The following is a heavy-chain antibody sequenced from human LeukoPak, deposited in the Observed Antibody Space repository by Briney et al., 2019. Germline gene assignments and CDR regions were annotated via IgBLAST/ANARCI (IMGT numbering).Heavy chain of an antibody. CDR1: GYTFSDYW. CDR2: VYPGDSDT. CDR3: ARSQGLYGAADY. J-gene: IGHJ4*02. V-gene: IGHV5-51*01. D-gene: IGHD2-2*02. Sequence: HGESLKISCKASGYTFSDYWIGWVRQMPGQGLEWMGIVYPGDSDTRYSPSFQGHVTISADKSINTAYLQWSGLQASDNVIYFCARSQGLYGAADYWGQGTLV.